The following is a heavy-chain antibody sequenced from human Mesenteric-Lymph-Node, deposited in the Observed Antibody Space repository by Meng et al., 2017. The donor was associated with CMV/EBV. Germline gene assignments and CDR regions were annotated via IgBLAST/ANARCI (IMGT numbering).Heavy chain of an antibody. CDR1: GFTVSSNY. J-gene: IGHJ5*02. CDR2: ISGSGGST. Sequence: GGSLRLSCAASGFTVSSNYMTWVRQVPGKGLDWVSAISGSGGSTYSADSVKGRFTISRDNSKNTLYLQMNSLRAEDTAVYYCARGEYSSSSYWFDPWGQGTLVTVSS. V-gene: IGHV3-23*01. D-gene: IGHD6-6*01. CDR3: ARGEYSSSSYWFDP.